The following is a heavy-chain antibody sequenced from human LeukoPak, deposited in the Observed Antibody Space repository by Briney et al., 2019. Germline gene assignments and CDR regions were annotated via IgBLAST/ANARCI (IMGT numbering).Heavy chain of an antibody. CDR2: IIPIFGTA. CDR3: ARERDYDSSGYYRAPLDY. J-gene: IGHJ4*02. D-gene: IGHD3-22*01. Sequence: ASVKVSCKASGGTFSSYAISWVRQAPGQGLEWMGGIIPIFGTANYAQKFQGRVTITTDESTSTAYMELSSLRSEDTAVYYCARERDYDSSGYYRAPLDYWGQGTLVTVSS. CDR1: GGTFSSYA. V-gene: IGHV1-69*05.